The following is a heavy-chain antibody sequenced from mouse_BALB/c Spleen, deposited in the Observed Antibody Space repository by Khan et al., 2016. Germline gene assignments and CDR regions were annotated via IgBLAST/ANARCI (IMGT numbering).Heavy chain of an antibody. CDR3: ARHDDAMDY. V-gene: IGHV2-6-1*01. CDR1: GFSLTSYG. Sequence: QVQLKQSGPGLVAPSQSLSITCTIPGFSLTSYGVHWVRQPPGKGLEWLVVIWSDGSTPYNSALKSRLIISKDLSQSQVFLKMNSLHTDDTAMYYCARHDDAMDYWGQGTSCTVSS. CDR2: IWSDGST. J-gene: IGHJ4*01.